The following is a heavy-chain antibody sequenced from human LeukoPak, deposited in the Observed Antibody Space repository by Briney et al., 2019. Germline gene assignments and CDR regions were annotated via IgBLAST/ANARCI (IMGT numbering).Heavy chain of an antibody. V-gene: IGHV6-1*01. CDR2: TYYRSKWYN. CDR1: GDSVSSNSAA. CDR3: ARAGGDYAGFVY. Sequence: SQTLSLTCAISGDSVSSNSAAWKWIRQSPSRGLEWLGRTYYRSKWYNDHAVSVKSRITINPDTSMNQFSLQLNSVTPEDTAVYYCARAGGDYAGFVYWGQGTLVTVSS. D-gene: IGHD4-17*01. J-gene: IGHJ4*02.